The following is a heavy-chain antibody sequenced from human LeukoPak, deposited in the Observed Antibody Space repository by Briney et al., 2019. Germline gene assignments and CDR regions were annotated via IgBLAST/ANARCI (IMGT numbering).Heavy chain of an antibody. CDR3: ARRDFGVVDY. Sequence: SETLSLTCAVYGGSFSGYYWSWIRQPPGKGLEWIGEINHSGSTNYNPSLKSRVTISVDTSKNQFSLKLSSVTAADTAVYYCARRDFGVVDYWGQGTLVTVSS. CDR2: INHSGST. CDR1: GGSFSGYY. D-gene: IGHD3-3*01. J-gene: IGHJ4*02. V-gene: IGHV4-34*01.